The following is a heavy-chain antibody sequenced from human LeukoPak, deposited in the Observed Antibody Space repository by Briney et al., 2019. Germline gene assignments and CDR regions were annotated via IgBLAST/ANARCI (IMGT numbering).Heavy chain of an antibody. Sequence: ASVKVSCKASGYTFTSYNIHWARQAPGQGLEGMGIINPTGGSTGYAQKFQGRVTMTRDTSTTTVYMEMSSLRSEDTAVYYCARDIAGGWNYFDYWGQGTLVTVSS. CDR1: GYTFTSYN. D-gene: IGHD1-14*01. V-gene: IGHV1-46*01. CDR3: ARDIAGGWNYFDY. J-gene: IGHJ4*02. CDR2: INPTGGST.